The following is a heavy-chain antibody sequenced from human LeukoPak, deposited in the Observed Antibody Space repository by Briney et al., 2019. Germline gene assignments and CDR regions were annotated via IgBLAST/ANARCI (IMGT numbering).Heavy chain of an antibody. Sequence: SETLSLTCTVSGGSISSYYWSWIRQPPGKGLDWIGYIYYSGTTYYNPSLKSRVTISLDTSKKQLSLKLSSVTAADTAVYYCARVSCTSTSCPGWIDPWGQGTLVTVSS. CDR3: ARVSCTSTSCPGWIDP. D-gene: IGHD2-2*01. V-gene: IGHV4-59*01. J-gene: IGHJ5*02. CDR2: IYYSGTT. CDR1: GGSISSYY.